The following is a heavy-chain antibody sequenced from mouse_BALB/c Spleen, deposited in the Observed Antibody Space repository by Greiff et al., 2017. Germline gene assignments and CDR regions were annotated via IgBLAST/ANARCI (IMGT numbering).Heavy chain of an antibody. J-gene: IGHJ4*01. V-gene: IGHV5-12-2*01. D-gene: IGHD1-1*01. CDR3: ARRYYYGSLWAMDY. CDR2: ISNGGGST. Sequence: EVMLVESGGGLVQPGGSLKLSCAASGFTFSSYTMSWVRQTPEKRLEWVAYISNGGGSTYYPDTVKGRFTISRDNAKNTLYLQMSSLKSEDTAMYYCARRYYYGSLWAMDYWGQGTSVTVSS. CDR1: GFTFSSYT.